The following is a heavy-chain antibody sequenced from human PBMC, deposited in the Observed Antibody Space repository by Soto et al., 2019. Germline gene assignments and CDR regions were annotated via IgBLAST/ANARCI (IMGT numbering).Heavy chain of an antibody. V-gene: IGHV3-48*02. D-gene: IGHD2-8*01. J-gene: IGHJ4*02. CDR2: ISGSGSMK. CDR1: GFTFSSFW. CDR3: AKYCSNDVCFDY. Sequence: AGGSLRLSCAASGFTFSSFWMAWVRQAPGKGLEWVSFISGSGSMKYYADSVKGRFTISRDNAKNSLSLQMSSLTDEDTAIYYCAKYCSNDVCFDYWGQGTLVTVSS.